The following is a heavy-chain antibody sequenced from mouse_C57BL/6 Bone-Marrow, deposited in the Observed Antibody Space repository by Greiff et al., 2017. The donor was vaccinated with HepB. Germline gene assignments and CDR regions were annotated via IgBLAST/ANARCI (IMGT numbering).Heavy chain of an antibody. V-gene: IGHV5-6*01. CDR1: GFTFSSYG. J-gene: IGHJ2*01. Sequence: EVQLVDSGGDLVKPGGSLKLSCAASGFTFSSYGMSWVRQTPDKRLEWVATISSGGSYTYYPDSVKGRFTISRDNAKNTLYLQMSSLKSEDTAMYYCARRGYYYGSSYCFDYWGQGTTLTVSS. CDR3: ARRGYYYGSSYCFDY. CDR2: ISSGGSYT. D-gene: IGHD1-1*01.